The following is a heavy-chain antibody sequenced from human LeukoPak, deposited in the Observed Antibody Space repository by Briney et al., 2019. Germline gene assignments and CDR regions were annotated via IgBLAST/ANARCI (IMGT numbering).Heavy chain of an antibody. J-gene: IGHJ4*02. V-gene: IGHV1-69*13. CDR1: GGTFSSYA. CDR3: ARGYTYYYDSSGYTGSFGFDY. CDR2: IIPIFGTA. Sequence: SVKVSCKASGGTFSSYAISWVRQAPGQGLEWMGGIIPIFGTANYAQKFQGRVTITADESTSTAYMELSSLRSEDTAVYYCARGYTYYYDSSGYTGSFGFDYWGQGTLVTVSS. D-gene: IGHD3-22*01.